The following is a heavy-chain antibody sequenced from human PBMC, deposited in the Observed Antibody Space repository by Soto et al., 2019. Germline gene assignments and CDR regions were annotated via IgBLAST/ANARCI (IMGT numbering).Heavy chain of an antibody. V-gene: IGHV4-59*01. Sequence: QVMLQESGPGLVKPSETLSLTCSVSNVSIKSSYWNWIRQPPGRGLEWIGFVYYTGTTKYNPSLKSRVTTSVDTSKNEFSLKLTSVTAADTAFYFCARDFAGRGPFDPWGPGTLVTVSS. CDR3: ARDFAGRGPFDP. CDR1: NVSIKSSY. J-gene: IGHJ5*01. CDR2: VYYTGTT. D-gene: IGHD1-26*01.